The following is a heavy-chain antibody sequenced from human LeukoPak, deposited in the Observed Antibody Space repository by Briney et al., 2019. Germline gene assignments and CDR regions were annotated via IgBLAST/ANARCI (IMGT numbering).Heavy chain of an antibody. J-gene: IGHJ4*02. CDR3: ATDKSPGSYVAKLDY. CDR2: FDPEDGDT. CDR1: GYTLTELS. Sequence: ASVKVSCKDSGYTLTELSMHWVRQAPGKGLEWMGGFDPEDGDTIYAQKFQGRVTMTEDTSTDTAYMELSSLRSEDTAVYYCATDKSPGSYVAKLDYWGQGTLVTVSS. D-gene: IGHD1-26*01. V-gene: IGHV1-24*01.